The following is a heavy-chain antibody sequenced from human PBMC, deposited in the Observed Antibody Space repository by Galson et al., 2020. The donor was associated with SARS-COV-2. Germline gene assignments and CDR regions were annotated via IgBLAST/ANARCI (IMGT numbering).Heavy chain of an antibody. CDR1: GGTFSSYA. CDR2: ILPIFGTA. CDR3: ARGVGDSTSCYDY. D-gene: IGHD2-2*01. V-gene: IGHV1-69*13. J-gene: IGHJ4*02. Sequence: SVTVSCKASGGTFSSYAISWVRQAPGQGLEWMGGILPIFGTANYAQKFQGRVTITADESTSTAYMELSSLRSEDTAVYYCARGVGDSTSCYDYWGQGTLGTVSS.